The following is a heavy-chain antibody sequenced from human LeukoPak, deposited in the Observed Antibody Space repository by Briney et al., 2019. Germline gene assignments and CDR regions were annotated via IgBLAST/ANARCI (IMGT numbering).Heavy chain of an antibody. CDR2: TKPDGSEK. Sequence: SGGSLRLSCAASGFSFSNSWMDWVRQTPGKGLEWVANTKPDGSEKYFVDSVKGRFTISRDNANKSLYLQMNSLRVEDTAVYYCSRTLDHWGQGTLVTVSS. V-gene: IGHV3-7*05. CDR3: SRTLDH. CDR1: GFSFSNSW. J-gene: IGHJ4*02.